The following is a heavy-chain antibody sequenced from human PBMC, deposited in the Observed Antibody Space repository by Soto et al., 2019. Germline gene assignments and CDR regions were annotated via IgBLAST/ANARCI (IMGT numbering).Heavy chain of an antibody. CDR1: GGSISSGDYY. D-gene: IGHD3-3*01. Sequence: PSETLSLTCTVSGGSISSGDYYWSWIRQPPGKGLEWIGYIYYSGSTYYNPSLKSRVTISVDTSKNQFSLKLSSVTAADTAVYYCARGGTYYDFWSGYSHWFDPWGQGTLVTVSS. CDR2: IYYSGST. J-gene: IGHJ5*02. CDR3: ARGGTYYDFWSGYSHWFDP. V-gene: IGHV4-30-4*01.